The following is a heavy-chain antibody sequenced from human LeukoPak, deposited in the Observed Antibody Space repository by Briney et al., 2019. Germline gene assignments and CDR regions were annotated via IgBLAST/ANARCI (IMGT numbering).Heavy chain of an antibody. J-gene: IGHJ5*02. CDR3: ASQQETSVVVVPTGWFDP. CDR1: GFTFSSYW. Sequence: PGGSLRLSCAASGFTFSSYWMSWVRQAPGKGLEWVANIKQDGSEKYYVDSVKGRFTISRDNAKNSLYLQMNSLRAEDTAVYYCASQQETSVVVVPTGWFDPWGQGTLVTVSS. D-gene: IGHD2-15*01. V-gene: IGHV3-7*01. CDR2: IKQDGSEK.